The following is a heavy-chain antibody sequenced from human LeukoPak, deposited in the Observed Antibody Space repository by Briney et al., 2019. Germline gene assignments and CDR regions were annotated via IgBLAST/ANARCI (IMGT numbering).Heavy chain of an antibody. V-gene: IGHV3-23*01. D-gene: IGHD3-22*01. CDR1: GFTFSSYA. CDR2: ISGSGAGT. J-gene: IGHJ4*02. Sequence: GGSLRLSCAASGFTFSSYAMSWVRQAPGKGLEWVSSISGSGAGTYYADSVKGRFTISRDNSKNTLYLQMNSLRAEDTALHYCAKGTSAYYSGGDCWGQGTLVTVSS. CDR3: AKGTSAYYSGGDC.